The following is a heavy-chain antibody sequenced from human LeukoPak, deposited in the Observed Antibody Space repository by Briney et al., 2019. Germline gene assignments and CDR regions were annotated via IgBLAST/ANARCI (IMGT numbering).Heavy chain of an antibody. CDR2: ISSSSSYI. V-gene: IGHV3-21*01. Sequence: GSLRLSCAASGFTFSSYSMNWVRQAPGKGLERVSSISSSSSYIYYADSVKGRFTISRDNAKNTLYLQMNSLRAEDTAVYYCARDYYDSSGYYYYYVDVWGKGTTVTVSS. J-gene: IGHJ6*03. CDR1: GFTFSSYS. D-gene: IGHD3-22*01. CDR3: ARDYYDSSGYYYYYVDV.